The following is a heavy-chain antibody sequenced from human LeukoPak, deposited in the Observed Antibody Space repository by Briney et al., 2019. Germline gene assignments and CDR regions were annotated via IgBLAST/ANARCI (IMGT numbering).Heavy chain of an antibody. Sequence: PSETLSLTCIVSGGSIINYYWSWIRQPPGKGLEWIGYIYYSGSTNYNPSLKSRVTISVDTSKSQFSLNLSSLTAADTAVYYCARGGDSKHLVNWGQGTLVTVSS. D-gene: IGHD3-3*02. CDR1: GGSIINYY. J-gene: IGHJ4*02. CDR3: ARGGDSKHLVN. V-gene: IGHV4-59*01. CDR2: IYYSGST.